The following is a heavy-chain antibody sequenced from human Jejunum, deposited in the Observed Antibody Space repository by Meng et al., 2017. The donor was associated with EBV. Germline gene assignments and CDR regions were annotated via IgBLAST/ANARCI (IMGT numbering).Heavy chain of an antibody. D-gene: IGHD1-26*01. CDR3: ARKIEAPGNWYFDL. CDR2: INTAGST. Sequence: HLAECGGMLCVPWASQRLSCAPSGFSVSSDYKKWVRQVRGKGLECVSAINTAGSTYEADFVKGRFTISRENAKNSLYRQMNSARDGDTDVYYCARKIEAPGNWYFDLWGHGTLVTVSS. J-gene: IGHJ2*01. CDR1: GFSVSSDY. V-gene: IGHV3-13*01.